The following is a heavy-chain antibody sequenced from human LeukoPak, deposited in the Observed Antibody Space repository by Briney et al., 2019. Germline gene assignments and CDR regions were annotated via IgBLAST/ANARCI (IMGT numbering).Heavy chain of an antibody. J-gene: IGHJ5*02. CDR1: GFTFTSYA. D-gene: IGHD3/OR15-3a*01. V-gene: IGHV3-30-3*01. CDR2: ISYDGGNE. CDR3: AGETGTGFDP. Sequence: GRSLRLSCAASGFTFTSYAMHWVRQAPGKGLEWVAVISYDGGNEYYADSVKGRFTISRDNSKNTLYLQMNSLRAEDTAVYFCAGETGTGFDPWGQGTLVTVS.